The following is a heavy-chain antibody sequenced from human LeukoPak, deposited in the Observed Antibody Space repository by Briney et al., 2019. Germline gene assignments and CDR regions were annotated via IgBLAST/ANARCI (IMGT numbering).Heavy chain of an antibody. CDR1: GGSISSYY. D-gene: IGHD5-24*01. V-gene: IGHV4-59*01. J-gene: IGHJ4*02. Sequence: SETLSLTCTVSGGSISSYYWSWIRQPPGKGPEWIGYIYYSGSTNYNPSLKSRVTISVDTSKNQFSLKLSSVTAADTAVYYCAREGRDGYFDYWGQGTLVTVSS. CDR3: AREGRDGYFDY. CDR2: IYYSGST.